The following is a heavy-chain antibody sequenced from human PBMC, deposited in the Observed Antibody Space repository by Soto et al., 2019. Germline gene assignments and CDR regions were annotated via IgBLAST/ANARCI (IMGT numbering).Heavy chain of an antibody. V-gene: IGHV1-18*01. CDR3: ARDRVAGIWGDAFDI. CDR2: INPYNANT. J-gene: IGHJ3*02. Sequence: GASVKVSCKTSGYTFTPYGISWVRQAPGQGLGWMGWINPYNANTNYAQKLQGRVTMTTDTSTSTAYMDLRSLTSDDTAVYYCARDRVAGIWGDAFDIWGQGTMVTVSS. D-gene: IGHD3-16*01. CDR1: GYTFTPYG.